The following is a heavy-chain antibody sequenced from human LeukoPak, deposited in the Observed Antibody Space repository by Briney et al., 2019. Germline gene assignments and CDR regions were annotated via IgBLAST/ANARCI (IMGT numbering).Heavy chain of an antibody. V-gene: IGHV3-21*01. D-gene: IGHD6-19*01. CDR2: ISSSSSYI. CDR1: GFTFSSYS. J-gene: IGHJ4*02. CDR3: ARDTGIAVAGPGY. Sequence: GGSLRLSCAASGFTFSSYSMNWVRQAPGKGLEWVSSISSSSSYIYYADSVKGRFTISRDNAKNPLYLQMNSLRAEDTAVYYCARDTGIAVAGPGYWGQGTLVTVSS.